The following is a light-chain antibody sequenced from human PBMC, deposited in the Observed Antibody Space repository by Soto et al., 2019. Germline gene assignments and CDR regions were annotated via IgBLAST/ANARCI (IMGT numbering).Light chain of an antibody. CDR2: SAS. J-gene: IGKJ1*01. V-gene: IGKV3-15*01. CDR3: QQYNNWPRT. CDR1: QSVSSN. Sequence: EIEMTQSPVTLSVSPGQRATLSCRASQSVSSNLAWYQQKPGQAPRLLIYSASTRVTGIPGRFSGSGSGTEFFLTISSLQPEDLAVYYCQQYNNWPRTFGQGAKVEIK.